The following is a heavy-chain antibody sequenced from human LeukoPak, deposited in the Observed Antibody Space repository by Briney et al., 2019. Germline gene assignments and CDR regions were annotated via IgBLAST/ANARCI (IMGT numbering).Heavy chain of an antibody. J-gene: IGHJ5*02. CDR1: GGSISGSNW. Sequence: PSGTLSLTCAVSGGSISGSNWWSWVRQPPGKGLEWIGEIYHSGSTNYNPSLKSRVTISVDKSKNQFSLKLSSVTAADTAVYYCARDTMVRGVTNWFDPWGQGTLVTVSS. D-gene: IGHD3-10*01. CDR3: ARDTMVRGVTNWFDP. V-gene: IGHV4-4*02. CDR2: IYHSGST.